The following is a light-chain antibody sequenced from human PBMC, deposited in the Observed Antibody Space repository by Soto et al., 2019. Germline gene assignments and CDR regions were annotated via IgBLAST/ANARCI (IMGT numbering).Light chain of an antibody. CDR2: GVS. V-gene: IGKV2-40*01. J-gene: IGKJ5*01. Sequence: DIVMTQTPLSLPVTPGEPASISCGSSQSLLDSDDGNTYLDWYLQKPGQSPQLLIYGVSTRVSGVPDRFSGSGSGTDFTLEISRVETDDVGIYYCMQSTQLPPTFGQGTRLEI. CDR1: QSLLDSDDGNTY. CDR3: MQSTQLPPT.